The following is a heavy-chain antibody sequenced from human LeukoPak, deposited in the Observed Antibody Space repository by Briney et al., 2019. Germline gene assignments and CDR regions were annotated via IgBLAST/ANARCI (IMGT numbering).Heavy chain of an antibody. CDR1: GGSISSYY. V-gene: IGHV4-59*08. CDR3: ARHMGLGYTYFYPYFDY. Sequence: KPSETLSITCTVSGGSISSYYWSWIRQPPGKGLEWIGYIYYSGSTNYNPSLKSRVTISVDTSKNQFSLKLSSVTAADTAVYYCARHMGLGYTYFYPYFDYWGQGTLVTVSS. J-gene: IGHJ4*01. D-gene: IGHD1-1*01. CDR2: IYYSGST.